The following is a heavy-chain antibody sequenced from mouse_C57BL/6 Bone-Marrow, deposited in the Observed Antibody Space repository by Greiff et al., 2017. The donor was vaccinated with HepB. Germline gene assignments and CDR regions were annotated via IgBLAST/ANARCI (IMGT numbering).Heavy chain of an antibody. Sequence: EVQLQQSGTVLARPGASVKMSCKTSGYTFTSYWMHWVKQRPGQGLEWIGAIYPGNSDTSYNQKFKGKAKLTAVTSASTAYMELSSLTNEDSAVYYCTRSALSLRIRGDYYAMDYWGQGTSVTVSS. J-gene: IGHJ4*01. V-gene: IGHV1-5*01. CDR1: GYTFTSYW. D-gene: IGHD1-1*01. CDR3: TRSALSLRIRGDYYAMDY. CDR2: IYPGNSDT.